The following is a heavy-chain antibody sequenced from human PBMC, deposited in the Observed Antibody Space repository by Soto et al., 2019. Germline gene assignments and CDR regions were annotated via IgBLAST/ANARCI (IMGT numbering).Heavy chain of an antibody. J-gene: IGHJ4*02. CDR2: ISAHNGNT. CDR3: ARGRYGDY. V-gene: IGHV1-18*01. Sequence: QVHLVQSGAEVKKPGASVKVSCKGSVYTFTSYGITWVRQAPGQGLEWMGWISAHNGNTDYAQKLQGRVTVTRDTSTSTASMELRSLRSDDTAVYYCARGRYGDYWGQGALVTVSS. CDR1: VYTFTSYG. D-gene: IGHD1-1*01.